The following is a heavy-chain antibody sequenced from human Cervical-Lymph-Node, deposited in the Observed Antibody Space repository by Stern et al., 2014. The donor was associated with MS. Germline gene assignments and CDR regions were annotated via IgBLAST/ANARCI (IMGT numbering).Heavy chain of an antibody. V-gene: IGHV1-18*01. J-gene: IGHJ5*02. CDR3: ARDSHNSVAGTRGGFDP. CDR2: ISGYNDDT. D-gene: IGHD6-19*01. Sequence: VQLVQSGTEVKKPGASVKVSCKTSGYTFRKYGISWVRQAPGQGLEWMGWISGYNDDTNYVEKFQGRVTMTTDTSTSTAYLELRSLRSDDTAVYYCARDSHNSVAGTRGGFDPWGQGTLVTVSS. CDR1: GYTFRKYG.